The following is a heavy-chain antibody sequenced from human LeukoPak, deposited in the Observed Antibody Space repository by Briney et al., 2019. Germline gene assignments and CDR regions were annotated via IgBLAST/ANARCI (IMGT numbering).Heavy chain of an antibody. J-gene: IGHJ5*02. D-gene: IGHD2-2*01. CDR2: INHRGST. CDR1: GGSFSGYY. V-gene: IGHV4-34*01. Sequence: SETLSLTCAVYGGSFSGYYWSWIRQPPGKGLEWIGEINHRGSTNYNPSLKSRGTISVDTSKNQFSLKLSSVTAADTAVYYCARGWSSSTSCRSVGGYWFDPWGQGTLVTVSS. CDR3: ARGWSSSTSCRSVGGYWFDP.